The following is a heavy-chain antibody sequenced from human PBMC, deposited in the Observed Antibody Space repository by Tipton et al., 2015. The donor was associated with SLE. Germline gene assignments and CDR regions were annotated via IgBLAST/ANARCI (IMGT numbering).Heavy chain of an antibody. Sequence: TLSLTCAVSGGSISSGGYSWSWIRQPPGKGLEWIGYIYHSGSTYYNPSLKSRVTISVDRSKNQFSLKLSSVTAADTAVYYCARAPRGDFWSGSHRGMDVWGQGTTVTVSS. CDR2: IYHSGST. V-gene: IGHV4-30-2*01. CDR3: ARAPRGDFWSGSHRGMDV. D-gene: IGHD3-3*01. CDR1: GGSISSGGYS. J-gene: IGHJ6*02.